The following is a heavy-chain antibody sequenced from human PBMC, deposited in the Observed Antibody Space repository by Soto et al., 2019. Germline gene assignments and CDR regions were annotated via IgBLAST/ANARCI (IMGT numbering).Heavy chain of an antibody. V-gene: IGHV4-61*01. CDR1: GGSVSSGSYY. D-gene: IGHD2-15*01. CDR2: IYNSGST. Sequence: QVQLQESGPGLVKPSETLSLTCTVSGGSVSSGSYYWSWIRQPPGKGLEWIGYIYNSGSTNYNPSHMSRLSKSVETSKSQFSLKLTSMPAADPAVYYCARELVLGFDLWGRGTLVTVSS. J-gene: IGHJ2*01. CDR3: ARELVLGFDL.